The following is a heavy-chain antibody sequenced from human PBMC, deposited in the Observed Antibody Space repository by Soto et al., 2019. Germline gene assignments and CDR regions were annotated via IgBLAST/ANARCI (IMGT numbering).Heavy chain of an antibody. V-gene: IGHV1-18*01. D-gene: IGHD6-13*01. Sequence: QVQLVQSGAEVKKPGASVRVSCKASGYTFTTYVISWVRQAPGQGLEWMGWISASNGNIYYGQKFQGRVTMTTDSFTSTAYMELSSLTADDTAVYYCARALPYSSSGDSWGRGTLVTVSS. CDR2: ISASNGNI. CDR1: GYTFTTYV. J-gene: IGHJ4*02. CDR3: ARALPYSSSGDS.